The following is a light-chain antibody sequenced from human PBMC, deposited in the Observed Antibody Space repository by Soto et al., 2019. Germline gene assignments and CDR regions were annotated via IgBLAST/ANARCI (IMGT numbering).Light chain of an antibody. Sequence: EIVLTQSPATLSLSPGERATLSCRASQSVSSYLAWYQQKPGQAPRLLIYGASTRATGIPARFSGSGSGTEFTLTISSLQSEDFAVYYCQQRSSWPPTFGQGTRLEIK. CDR1: QSVSSY. J-gene: IGKJ5*01. CDR3: QQRSSWPPT. V-gene: IGKV3-11*01. CDR2: GAS.